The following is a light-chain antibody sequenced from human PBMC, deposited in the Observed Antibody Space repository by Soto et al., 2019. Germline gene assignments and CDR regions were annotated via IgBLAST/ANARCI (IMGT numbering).Light chain of an antibody. Sequence: QPVLTQSPSASASLGASVKLTCTLSSGHSSYAIAWHQKQPGKGPRYLMDLNNDGSHTKGDGIPDRFSGSSSGAERYLIISSLQSEDEADYYCQTWGTGFLVFGGGTKVTVL. CDR1: SGHSSYA. V-gene: IGLV4-69*01. CDR2: LNNDGSH. CDR3: QTWGTGFLV. J-gene: IGLJ2*01.